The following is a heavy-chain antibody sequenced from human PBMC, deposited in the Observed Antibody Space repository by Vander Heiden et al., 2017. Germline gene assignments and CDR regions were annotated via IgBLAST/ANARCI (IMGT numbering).Heavy chain of an antibody. CDR1: GFTFSRYA. CDR3: AKATYYDFWSGSDFDY. D-gene: IGHD3-3*01. J-gene: IGHJ4*02. CDR2: ISGSGGST. V-gene: IGHV3-23*01. Sequence: EVQLLESGGGLVQPGGSLRLSCAASGFTFSRYAMSWVRQAPGKGLEWVSAISGSGGSTYYADSVKGRFTISRDNSKNTLYLQMNSLRAEDTAVYYCAKATYYDFWSGSDFDYWGQGTLVTVSS.